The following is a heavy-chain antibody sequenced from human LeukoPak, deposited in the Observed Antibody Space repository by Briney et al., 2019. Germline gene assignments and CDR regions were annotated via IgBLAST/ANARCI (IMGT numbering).Heavy chain of an antibody. D-gene: IGHD3-10*01. J-gene: IGHJ4*02. Sequence: GGSLRLSCAASGFTFSSYSMNWVRQAPGKGLEWVSYISSSGSTTYYADSVKGRFTISRDNAKNSLYLQMNSLRAEDTAVYYCASKWFGELLYGDSYYFDYWGQGTLVTVSS. CDR2: ISSSGSTT. CDR1: GFTFSSYS. V-gene: IGHV3-48*04. CDR3: ASKWFGELLYGDSYYFDY.